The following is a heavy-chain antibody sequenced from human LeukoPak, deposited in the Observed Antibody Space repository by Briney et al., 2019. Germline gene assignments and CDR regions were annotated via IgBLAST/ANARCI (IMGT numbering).Heavy chain of an antibody. CDR3: ATYTQYFGAPGGADY. J-gene: IGHJ4*02. Sequence: PGGSLRLSCAVSRFTFSVYWMRWVRHAPGKGLEWVAAINKDGSEKQYVDSVKGRFTISRENARNSVYLQMTSLGAEDTAVYYCATYTQYFGAPGGADYWGLGTLVTVSS. CDR2: INKDGSEK. V-gene: IGHV3-7*01. D-gene: IGHD2-8*02. CDR1: RFTFSVYW.